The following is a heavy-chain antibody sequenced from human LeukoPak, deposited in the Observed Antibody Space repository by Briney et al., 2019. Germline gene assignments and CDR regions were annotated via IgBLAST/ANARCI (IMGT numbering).Heavy chain of an antibody. Sequence: SETLSLTCTVSGGSISSGDYYWSWIRQPPGKGLEWIGYIYCSGSTYYNPSLKSRVTISVDTSKNQFSLKLSSVTAADTAVYYCARATDLYCSSTSCSDAFDIWGQGTMVTVSS. J-gene: IGHJ3*02. CDR3: ARATDLYCSSTSCSDAFDI. V-gene: IGHV4-30-4*08. D-gene: IGHD2-2*01. CDR1: GGSISSGDYY. CDR2: IYCSGST.